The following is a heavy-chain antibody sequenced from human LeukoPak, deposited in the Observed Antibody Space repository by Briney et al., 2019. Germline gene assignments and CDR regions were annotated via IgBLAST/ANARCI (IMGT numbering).Heavy chain of an antibody. J-gene: IGHJ6*03. Sequence: KPSEPLSLTCSGSNYSISNSLYWGWLRQPPGKGLEGIGSIYGSGSTFYNQSLKSRVTISLDTSKNQFSLKLSSVTAADTAVYFCARGTYGYYMDVWGKGTTVTVSS. D-gene: IGHD4-17*01. CDR2: IYGSGST. CDR3: ARGTYGYYMDV. CDR1: NYSISNSLY. V-gene: IGHV4-38-2*02.